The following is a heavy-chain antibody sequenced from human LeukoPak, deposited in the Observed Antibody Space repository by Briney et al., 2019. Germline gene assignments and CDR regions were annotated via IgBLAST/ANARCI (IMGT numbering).Heavy chain of an antibody. D-gene: IGHD2-15*01. CDR2: IYHSGSS. J-gene: IGHJ4*02. Sequence: SETLSPTCAVSGYSISSGYYWGWIRQPPGKGLEWIGSIYHSGSSYYNPSLKSRGSFSVDTSKNHFSLKLTSVTAVDTAVYYCARAGSGSRDYFDYWGQGTLVTVSS. V-gene: IGHV4-38-2*01. CDR1: GYSISSGYY. CDR3: ARAGSGSRDYFDY.